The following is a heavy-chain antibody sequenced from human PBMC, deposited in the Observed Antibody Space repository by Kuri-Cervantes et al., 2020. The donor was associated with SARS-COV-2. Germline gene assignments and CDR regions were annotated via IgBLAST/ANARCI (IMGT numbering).Heavy chain of an antibody. Sequence: SETLSLTCTVSGGSISSGSYYWSWIRQPAGKGLEWIGFIYSSGVTNYNPSLKSRVTISADTSRNQFPLKLSSVTAADTAVYYPATRQPLEWPPSGVFSYFDLWGRGTLVTVSS. J-gene: IGHJ2*01. CDR3: ATRQPLEWPPSGVFSYFDL. D-gene: IGHD3-3*01. CDR1: GGSISSGSYY. CDR2: IYSSGVT. V-gene: IGHV4-61*02.